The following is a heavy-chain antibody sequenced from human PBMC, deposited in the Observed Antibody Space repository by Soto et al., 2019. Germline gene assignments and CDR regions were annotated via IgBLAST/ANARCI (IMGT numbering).Heavy chain of an antibody. CDR2: ITSSSSTI. Sequence: GGSLRLSCAASGFTFSTYSMNWARQAPGKGLEWIAYITSSSSTIFYADSVKGRFTISRDNAKNSLYLQMNSLRDEDTSVYYCARDNGIAGSFDPWGQGTLVTVSS. V-gene: IGHV3-48*02. CDR1: GFTFSTYS. J-gene: IGHJ5*02. CDR3: ARDNGIAGSFDP. D-gene: IGHD2-15*01.